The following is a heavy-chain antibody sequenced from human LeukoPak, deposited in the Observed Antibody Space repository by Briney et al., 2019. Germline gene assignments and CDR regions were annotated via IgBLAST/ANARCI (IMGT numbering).Heavy chain of an antibody. J-gene: IGHJ6*02. V-gene: IGHV3-53*01. D-gene: IGHD6-13*01. CDR1: GFTFSSYW. CDR3: ARDISSSWYYYGMDV. CDR2: IYSGGST. Sequence: GGSLRLSCAASGFTFSSYWMSWVRQAPGKGLEWVSVIYSGGSTYYADSVKGRFTISRDNSKNTLYLQMNSLRAEDTAVYYCARDISSSWYYYGMDVWGQGTTVTVSS.